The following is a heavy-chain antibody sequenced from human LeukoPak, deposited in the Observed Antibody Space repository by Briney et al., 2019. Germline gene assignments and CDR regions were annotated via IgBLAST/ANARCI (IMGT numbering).Heavy chain of an antibody. Sequence: ASVKVSCKASGYTFTGYYMHWVRQAPGQGLEWMGWMNPNSGNTGYAQKFQGRVTMTRNTSISTAYMELSSLRSEDTAVYYCARGLYDHGIDYWGQGTLVTVSS. CDR2: MNPNSGNT. CDR3: ARGLYDHGIDY. J-gene: IGHJ4*02. D-gene: IGHD5/OR15-5a*01. V-gene: IGHV1-8*02. CDR1: GYTFTGYY.